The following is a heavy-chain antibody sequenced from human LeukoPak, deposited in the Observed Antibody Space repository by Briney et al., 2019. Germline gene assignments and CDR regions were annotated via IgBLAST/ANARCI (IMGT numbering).Heavy chain of an antibody. Sequence: SETLSLTCTVSGGSISSSSYYWGWIRQPPGKGLEWIGSIYYSGSTYYNPSLKSRVTISVDTSKNQFSLKLSSVTAADTAVYYCARDDGSPAGDYWGQGTLVTVSS. CDR1: GGSISSSSYY. CDR3: ARDDGSPAGDY. J-gene: IGHJ4*02. V-gene: IGHV4-39*07. CDR2: IYYSGST.